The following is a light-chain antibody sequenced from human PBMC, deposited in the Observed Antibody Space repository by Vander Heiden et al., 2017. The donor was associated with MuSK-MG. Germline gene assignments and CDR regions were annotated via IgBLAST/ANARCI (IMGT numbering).Light chain of an antibody. CDR1: QRIASAY. CDR2: GAS. CDR3: QHDDNSPST. V-gene: IGKV3-20*01. J-gene: IGKJ2*01. Sequence: EIVLTQSPGTLSLSPGERATLSCRASQRIASAYLAWYQHKPGQAPRLLIYGASNRATGIPDRFSGSGSGTDFTFTISRLEPEDIAVFYCQHDDNSPSTFGQGTKLEIK.